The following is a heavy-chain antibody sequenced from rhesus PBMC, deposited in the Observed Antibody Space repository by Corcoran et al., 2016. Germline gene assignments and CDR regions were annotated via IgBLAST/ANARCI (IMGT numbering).Heavy chain of an antibody. CDR3: ATETSSSEYLEF. CDR2: SSPYNGNK. Sequence: VQLVQSGAEIKQPGASVNPSCRASGYPFPCYYSHWLTRPHAQGLEWIGLSSPYNGNKGNAQRFQGRVALTSDTSTGTGYMELSSLKSEDTAVYYCATETSSSEYLEFWGQGALVTVSS. CDR1: GYPFPCYY. J-gene: IGHJ1*01. V-gene: IGHV1-180*01.